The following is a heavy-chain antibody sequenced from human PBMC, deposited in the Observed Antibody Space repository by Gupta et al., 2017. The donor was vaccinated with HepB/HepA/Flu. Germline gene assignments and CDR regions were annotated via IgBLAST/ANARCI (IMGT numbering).Heavy chain of an antibody. J-gene: IGHJ4*02. CDR1: GFPFSSYA. D-gene: IGHD3-22*01. Sequence: QVQLVESGGGVVQPGRSLSLSCAASGFPFSSYAMHWVRQAPGKGLEWVAVISYDGSNKYYADSVKGRFTISRDNSKNTLYLQMNSLRAEDTAVYYCARGATYYDSSGYYGSLDYWGQGTLVTVSS. V-gene: IGHV3-30-3*01. CDR2: ISYDGSNK. CDR3: ARGATYYDSSGYYGSLDY.